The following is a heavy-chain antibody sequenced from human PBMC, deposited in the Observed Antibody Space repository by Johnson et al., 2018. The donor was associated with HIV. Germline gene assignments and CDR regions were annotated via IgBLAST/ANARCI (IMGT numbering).Heavy chain of an antibody. V-gene: IGHV3-66*01. J-gene: IGHJ3*02. CDR3: ASLSSSLFGAFDI. CDR2: IYSGGST. CDR1: GFTFDDYA. Sequence: VQLVESGGGLVQPGRSLRLSCAASGFTFDDYAMSWVRQAPGKGLEWVSVIYSGGSTYYADSVKGRFTISRDNSKNTLYLQMNSLRAEDTAVYYCASLSSSLFGAFDIWGQGTMVTVSS. D-gene: IGHD6-13*01.